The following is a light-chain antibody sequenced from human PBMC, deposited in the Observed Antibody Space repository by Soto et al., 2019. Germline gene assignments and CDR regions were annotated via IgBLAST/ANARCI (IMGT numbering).Light chain of an antibody. CDR1: QSVDIN. J-gene: IGKJ4*02. CDR2: GAS. CDR3: QQYKNWPRT. Sequence: EIVLTQSPATLSVSPGDRVTLSCRASQSVDINLAWHQQKRGQAPRLLIYGASTRATDMPGRFSGSGSGTEFTLTISSLQSEDFAVYYCQQYKNWPRTIGRGTKVDIK. V-gene: IGKV3-15*01.